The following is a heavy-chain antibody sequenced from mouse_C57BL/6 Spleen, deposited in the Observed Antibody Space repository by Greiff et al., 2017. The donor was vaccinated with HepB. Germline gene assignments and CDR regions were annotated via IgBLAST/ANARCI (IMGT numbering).Heavy chain of an antibody. CDR2: IYPGSGST. V-gene: IGHV1-55*01. CDR1: GYTFTSYW. Sequence: QVQLQQPGAELVKPGASVKMSCKASGYTFTSYWITWVKQRPGQGLEWIGDIYPGSGSTNYNEKFKSKATLTVDTSSSTAYMQLSSLTSEDSAVYYCARETYYKDFFAYWGQGTLVTVSA. J-gene: IGHJ3*01. D-gene: IGHD2-12*01. CDR3: ARETYYKDFFAY.